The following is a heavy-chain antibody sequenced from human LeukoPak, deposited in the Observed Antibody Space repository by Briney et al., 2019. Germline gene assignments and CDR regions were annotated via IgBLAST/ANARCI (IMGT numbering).Heavy chain of an antibody. CDR3: ARSRNKYFDL. V-gene: IGHV6-1*01. CDR2: TYYRSKWFN. Sequence: SQTLSLTCAISGDSVSSNSAAWNWLRLSPSRGLEWLGRTYYRSKWFNDYAVSVNSPITINADTSKNPFSLQLNSVTPEDTAVYYCARSRNKYFDLWGRGTLVTVSS. CDR1: GDSVSSNSAA. J-gene: IGHJ2*01.